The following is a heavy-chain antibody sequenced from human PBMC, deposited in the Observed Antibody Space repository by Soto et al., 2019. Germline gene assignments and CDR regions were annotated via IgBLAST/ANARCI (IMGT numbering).Heavy chain of an antibody. Sequence: SETLSLTCPVSGGSISSYYWSWIRQPLGKGLEWIGYIYYSGSTNYNPSLKSRVTISVDTSKNQFSLKLSSVTAADTAVYYCARGLYKQWLVPNWFDPWGQGTLVTVSS. CDR2: IYYSGST. CDR1: GGSISSYY. D-gene: IGHD6-19*01. V-gene: IGHV4-59*01. CDR3: ARGLYKQWLVPNWFDP. J-gene: IGHJ5*02.